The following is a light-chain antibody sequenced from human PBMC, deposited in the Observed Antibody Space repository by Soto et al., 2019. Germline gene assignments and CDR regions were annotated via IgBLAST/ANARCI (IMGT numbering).Light chain of an antibody. CDR2: GAS. Sequence: DIQMTQSPSTLSASVGDRVTITCRASQSIGSRLAWYRQKPGKAPNLLIYGASTLEGAVPSRFSGSGSGTEFTLTIRSLQPDYFATYYCQQDSNWSPYTFGQGTKLEIK. CDR1: QSIGSR. V-gene: IGKV1-5*03. J-gene: IGKJ2*01. CDR3: QQDSNWSPYT.